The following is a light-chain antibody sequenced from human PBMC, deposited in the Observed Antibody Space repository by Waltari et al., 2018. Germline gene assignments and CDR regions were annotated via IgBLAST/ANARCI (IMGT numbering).Light chain of an antibody. Sequence: EIVLTQSPGTLSLSPGERATLSCRASQSVSSSYLAWYQQKPGQAPRLLIYGASSXATGIPDRFSGXGSGTDXTLTISRLEPEDFAVYYCQQYGSSSWTFGQGTKVEIK. J-gene: IGKJ1*01. CDR3: QQYGSSSWT. CDR2: GAS. CDR1: QSVSSSY. V-gene: IGKV3-20*01.